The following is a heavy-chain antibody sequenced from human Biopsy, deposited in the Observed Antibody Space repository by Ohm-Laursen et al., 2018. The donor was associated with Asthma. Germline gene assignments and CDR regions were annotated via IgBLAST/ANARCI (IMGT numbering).Heavy chain of an antibody. D-gene: IGHD3-9*01. CDR3: ARTYYDFLTGQVKDVFGV. Sequence: ASVKVSCKASGYTFISFAIHWVRQAPGQRLEWMGWINAGTGNTKYSQKFQGRVSITRDTSARTAYMDLSSLRSEDTATYYCARTYYDFLTGQVKDVFGVWGQGTMVTVSS. J-gene: IGHJ3*01. CDR1: GYTFISFA. V-gene: IGHV1-3*01. CDR2: INAGTGNT.